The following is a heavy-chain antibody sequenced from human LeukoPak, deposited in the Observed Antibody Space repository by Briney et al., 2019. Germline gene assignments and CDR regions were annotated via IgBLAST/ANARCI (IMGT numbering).Heavy chain of an antibody. CDR2: NYYSGTT. V-gene: IGHV4-39*01. CDR1: GGSIRSSSYY. J-gene: IGHJ4*02. Sequence: PSETLSLSCIVSGGSIRSSSYYWGWIRQPPGKGLEWIGSNYYSGTTYYNPSLKSRVTISVDTSKNQFSLNLYSVTAADTAVYYCARHLGYTSVVEGGYFDYWGQGTLVTVSS. D-gene: IGHD6-25*01. CDR3: ARHLGYTSVVEGGYFDY.